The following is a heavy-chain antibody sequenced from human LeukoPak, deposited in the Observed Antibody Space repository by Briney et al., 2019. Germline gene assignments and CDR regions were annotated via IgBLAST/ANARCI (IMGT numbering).Heavy chain of an antibody. CDR1: GYTFTGYY. V-gene: IGHV1-2*02. D-gene: IGHD2-15*01. CDR3: ARGLVFRDIAVVVAANFDY. J-gene: IGHJ4*02. CDR2: ISPNSGGT. Sequence: GPVKVSCKASGYTFTGYYMHWVRQAPGQGLEWMGWISPNSGGTNYAQKFQGRVTMTRDTSISTAYMELSRLRSDDTAVYYCARGLVFRDIAVVVAANFDYWGQGTLVTVSS.